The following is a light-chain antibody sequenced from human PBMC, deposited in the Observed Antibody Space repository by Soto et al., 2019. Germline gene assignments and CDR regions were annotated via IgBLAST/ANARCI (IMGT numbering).Light chain of an antibody. CDR2: GAS. CDR3: QQHSSSPRT. V-gene: IGKV3-20*01. Sequence: EIVLTQSPATLSLSPGEGATLSCRASQSVSSYLAWYQQKPGQAPRLLIYGASTRAAGFPARFSGSGSGTDFSLTISRLELEDFAVYHCQQHSSSPRTFGQGTRLEIK. CDR1: QSVSSY. J-gene: IGKJ5*01.